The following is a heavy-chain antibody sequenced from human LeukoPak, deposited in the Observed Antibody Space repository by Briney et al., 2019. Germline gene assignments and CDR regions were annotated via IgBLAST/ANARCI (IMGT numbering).Heavy chain of an antibody. CDR3: TRVPELPDY. D-gene: IGHD2-15*01. J-gene: IGHJ4*02. CDR2: INGYNGNT. V-gene: IGHV1-18*01. Sequence: ASVKVSCKASGYTFTNYGINWVRQAPGQGLEWMGWINGYNGNTNYSQKFQGRVTMTTDTSTTTAYMELRSLRSDDTAVYYRTRVPELPDYWGQGTLVTVSS. CDR1: GYTFTNYG.